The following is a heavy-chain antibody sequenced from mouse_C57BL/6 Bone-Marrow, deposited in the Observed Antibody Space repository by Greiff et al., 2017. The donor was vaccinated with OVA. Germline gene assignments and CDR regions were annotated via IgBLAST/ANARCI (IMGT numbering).Heavy chain of an antibody. J-gene: IGHJ2*01. Sequence: VQLQQSGAELAKPGASVKLSCKASGYTFTSYWMHWVKQRPGQGLEWIGYINPSSGYTKYNPKFKDKATLTADKSSNTAYLQLSSLTYEDAAVYDCARYGCGPFDYWGQGTTLTVSS. CDR3: ARYGCGPFDY. CDR2: INPSSGYT. CDR1: GYTFTSYW. D-gene: IGHD1-1*01. V-gene: IGHV1-7*01.